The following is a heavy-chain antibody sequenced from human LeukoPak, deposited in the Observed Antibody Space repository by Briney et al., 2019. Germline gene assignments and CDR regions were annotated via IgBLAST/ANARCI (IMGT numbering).Heavy chain of an antibody. D-gene: IGHD4-17*01. CDR1: GFTFSTYA. CDR3: ARDRDYGDYVFDY. Sequence: GGSLRLSCAASGFTFSTYAMHWVRQAPGKGLEWVAVISYDGSSKYYADSVKGRFTISRDNSKNTLYLQMNSLRAEDTAVYYCARDRDYGDYVFDYWGQGTLVTVSS. V-gene: IGHV3-30*04. CDR2: ISYDGSSK. J-gene: IGHJ4*02.